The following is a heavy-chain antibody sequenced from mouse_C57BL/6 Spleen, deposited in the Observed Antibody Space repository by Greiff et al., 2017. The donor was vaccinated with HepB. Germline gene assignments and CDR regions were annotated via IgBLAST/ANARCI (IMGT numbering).Heavy chain of an antibody. CDR2: IYPGDGDT. CDR1: GYAFSSSW. Sequence: VQLQQSGPELVKPGASVKISCKASGYAFSSSWMNWVKQRPGKGLEWIGRIYPGDGDTNYNGKFKGKATLTAEKSSSTAYMQISSLTSEDSAVYFCAREGMDYWGQGTSVTVSS. J-gene: IGHJ4*01. V-gene: IGHV1-82*01. CDR3: AREGMDY.